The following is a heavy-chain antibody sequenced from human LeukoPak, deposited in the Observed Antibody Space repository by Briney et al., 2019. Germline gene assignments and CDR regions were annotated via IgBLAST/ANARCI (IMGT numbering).Heavy chain of an antibody. D-gene: IGHD3-16*02. CDR1: GYTFTSYD. J-gene: IGHJ5*02. Sequence: ASVKLSCKVSGYTFTSYDINWVRQATGQGLEWMGWMNPNSGNTGYAQKFQGRVTMTRNTSISTAYMELSSLRSEDTAVYYCARGVEYDYVWGSYRPHNWFDPWGQGTLVTVSS. CDR3: ARGVEYDYVWGSYRPHNWFDP. V-gene: IGHV1-8*01. CDR2: MNPNSGNT.